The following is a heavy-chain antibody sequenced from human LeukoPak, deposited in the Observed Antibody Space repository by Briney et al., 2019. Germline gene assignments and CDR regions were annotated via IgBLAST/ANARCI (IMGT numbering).Heavy chain of an antibody. CDR2: IKQDGSEK. J-gene: IGHJ4*02. V-gene: IGHV3-7*03. CDR1: GFNYNTYW. CDR3: TRDYRVTFDY. D-gene: IGHD2-21*02. Sequence: GGSLRLSCVASGFNYNTYWMSWVRQAPGKGLEWVANIKQDGSEKNYVDSVKGRFTISRDNAKNSLYLQMNSLRAEDTAIYYCTRDYRVTFDYWGQGTLVTVSS.